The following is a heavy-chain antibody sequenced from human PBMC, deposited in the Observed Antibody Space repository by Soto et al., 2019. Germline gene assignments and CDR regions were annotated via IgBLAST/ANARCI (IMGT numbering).Heavy chain of an antibody. V-gene: IGHV3-48*02. CDR3: ARDRSGGNLHFDYYGMDV. CDR1: GFTFSSYS. CDR2: ISSSSSTI. J-gene: IGHJ6*02. D-gene: IGHD1-1*01. Sequence: PGGSLRLSCAASGFTFSSYSMNWVRQAPGKGLEWVSYISSSSSTIYYADSVKGRFTISRDNAKNSLYLQMNSLRDEDTAVYYCARDRSGGNLHFDYYGMDVCGQRSTVPVSS.